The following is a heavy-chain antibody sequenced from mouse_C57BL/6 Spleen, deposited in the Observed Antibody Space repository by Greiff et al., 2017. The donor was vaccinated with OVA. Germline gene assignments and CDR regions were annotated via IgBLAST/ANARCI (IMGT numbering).Heavy chain of an antibody. Sequence: QVQLQQPGAELVKPGASVKMFCKASGYTFTSYWITWVKQRPGQGLEWIGDIYPGSGSTNYNEKFKSKATLTVDTSSSTAYMQISSLTSEDSAVYYCAREVDYVGRAMDYWGQGTSVTVSS. CDR3: AREVDYVGRAMDY. J-gene: IGHJ4*01. CDR1: GYTFTSYW. D-gene: IGHD1-1*01. CDR2: IYPGSGST. V-gene: IGHV1-55*01.